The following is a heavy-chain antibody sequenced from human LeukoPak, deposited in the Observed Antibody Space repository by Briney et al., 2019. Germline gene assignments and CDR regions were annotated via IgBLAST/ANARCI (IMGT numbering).Heavy chain of an antibody. J-gene: IGHJ5*02. V-gene: IGHV1-18*01. CDR1: GYTFTIYG. D-gene: IGHD3-10*01. CDR2: INAYNGNT. CDR3: ASRRYYGSGSSNWFDP. Sequence: ASVKVSFKASGYTFTIYGICWVRQAPGQGIEWMGWINAYNGNTNYAQKLQGRVTINTDTSTSTAYMEPRSLRSADTAVYYCASRRYYGSGSSNWFDPWGQGTLVTVSS.